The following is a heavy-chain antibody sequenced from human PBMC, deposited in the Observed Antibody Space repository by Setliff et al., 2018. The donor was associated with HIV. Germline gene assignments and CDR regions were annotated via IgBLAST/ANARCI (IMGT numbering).Heavy chain of an antibody. D-gene: IGHD2-8*02. CDR2: IYHRGGT. CDR1: GSSISSNSY. V-gene: IGHV4-38-2*02. Sequence: SETLSLTCSVSGSSISSNSYWWAWIRQPPGKGLEYIGTIYHRGGTFNNPSIKSRVVMSVDTSKNQFSLKLTSVTAADTATYYCARDTGVNVAPDGRGYHTFDFWGRGTMVTVSS. CDR3: ARDTGVNVAPDGRGYHTFDF. J-gene: IGHJ3*01.